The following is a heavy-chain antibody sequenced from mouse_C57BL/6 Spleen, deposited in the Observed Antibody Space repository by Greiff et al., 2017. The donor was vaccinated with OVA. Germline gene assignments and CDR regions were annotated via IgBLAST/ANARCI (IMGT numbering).Heavy chain of an antibody. D-gene: IGHD1-1*01. V-gene: IGHV1-53*01. Sequence: QVQLQQSGPELVKPGASVKLSCKASGYTFTSYWMHWVKQRPGQGLEWIGNINPSNGGTNYNEKFKSKATLTVDKSSSTAYMQLSSLTSEDSAVYYCARWRRGSSYGFAYWGQGTLVTVSA. CDR3: ARWRRGSSYGFAY. CDR2: INPSNGGT. CDR1: GYTFTSYW. J-gene: IGHJ3*01.